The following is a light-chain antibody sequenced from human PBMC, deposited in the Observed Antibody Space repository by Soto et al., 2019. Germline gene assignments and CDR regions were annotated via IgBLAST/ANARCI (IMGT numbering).Light chain of an antibody. V-gene: IGLV2-23*02. Sequence: QSVLTQPASVSGSPGQSITISCTGSSSDVGNYNLVSWYQQHPGKAPKVMIYDVIKRPSGVSDRFSGSKSGNTASLTISGLQAEDEADYYCSSYTGSNTTPVVFGGGTKVTVL. J-gene: IGLJ2*01. CDR1: SSDVGNYNL. CDR2: DVI. CDR3: SSYTGSNTTPVV.